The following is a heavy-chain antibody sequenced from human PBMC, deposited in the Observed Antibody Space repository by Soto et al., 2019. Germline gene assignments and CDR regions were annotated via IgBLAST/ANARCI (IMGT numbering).Heavy chain of an antibody. D-gene: IGHD6-19*01. J-gene: IGHJ4*02. CDR1: GFTFDDYG. V-gene: IGHV3-9*01. CDR3: AKSNNTGWFYFDY. Sequence: EVQLVESGGGLVQPGRSLRLSCAASGFTFDDYGMHWVRQGPGKGLEWVSGISWNSGSIGYAEFAKGRFTISRDNAKNSLYLQMNSLRAVDTAFYFCAKSNNTGWFYFDYWGQGTLVTVSS. CDR2: ISWNSGSI.